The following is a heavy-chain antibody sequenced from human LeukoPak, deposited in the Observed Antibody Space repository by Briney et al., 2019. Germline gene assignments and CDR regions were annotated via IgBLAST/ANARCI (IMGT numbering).Heavy chain of an antibody. V-gene: IGHV3-48*01. J-gene: IGHJ4*02. D-gene: IGHD1-7*01. CDR2: ISSSSSTI. CDR3: ARDLDSTVTGTTMVPFDY. CDR1: GFTFSSYS. Sequence: GGSLRLSCAASGFTFSSYSMTWVRQAPGKGLEWVSYISSSSSTIYYADSVKGRFTISRDNAKNSLYLQMNSLRAEDTAVYYCARDLDSTVTGTTMVPFDYWGQGTLVTVSS.